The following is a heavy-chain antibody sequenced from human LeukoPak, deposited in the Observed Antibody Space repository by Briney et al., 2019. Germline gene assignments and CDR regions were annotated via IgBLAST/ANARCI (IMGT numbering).Heavy chain of an antibody. V-gene: IGHV3-23*01. CDR3: AVHNSGSCY. J-gene: IGHJ4*02. D-gene: IGHD3-22*01. Sequence: QSGGSLRLSCAASGFTFSSYAMSWVRQAPGKGLEWVSAISDSGDSTYYADSVKGRFTISRDNSKNTLYLQMNSLRAEDTAVYYCAVHNSGSCYWGQGTQVTVSS. CDR2: ISDSGDST. CDR1: GFTFSSYA.